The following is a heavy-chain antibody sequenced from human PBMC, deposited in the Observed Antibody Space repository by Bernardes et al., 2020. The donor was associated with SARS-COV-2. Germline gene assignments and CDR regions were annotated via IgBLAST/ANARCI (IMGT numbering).Heavy chain of an antibody. D-gene: IGHD3-16*01. Sequence: GGSLRLSCAASGFTFSSYAMSWVRQAPGKGLEWVSAISGSGGSTYYADSVKGRFTISRDNSKNTLYLQMNSLRAEDTAVYYCAKDSWAPWGTVVTYYFDYWGQGTLVTVSS. V-gene: IGHV3-23*01. CDR2: ISGSGGST. CDR1: GFTFSSYA. J-gene: IGHJ4*02. CDR3: AKDSWAPWGTVVTYYFDY.